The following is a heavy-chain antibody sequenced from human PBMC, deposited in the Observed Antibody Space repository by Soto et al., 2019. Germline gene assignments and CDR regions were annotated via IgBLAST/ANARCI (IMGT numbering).Heavy chain of an antibody. CDR3: ARDEANRFLEWLTYYFDY. CDR2: ISAYNGNT. CDR1: GYTFTSYG. Sequence: ASVKVSCKAPGYTFTSYGISWVRQAPGQGLEWMGWISAYNGNTNYAQKLQGRVTMTTDTSTSTAYMELRSLRSDDTAVYYCARDEANRFLEWLTYYFDYWGQGTLVTVSS. V-gene: IGHV1-18*01. D-gene: IGHD3-3*01. J-gene: IGHJ4*02.